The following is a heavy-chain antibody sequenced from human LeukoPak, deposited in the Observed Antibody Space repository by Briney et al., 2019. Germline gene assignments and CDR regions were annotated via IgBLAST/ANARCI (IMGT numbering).Heavy chain of an antibody. V-gene: IGHV3-48*01. J-gene: IGHJ5*02. CDR3: VRDLTIVGVAQVHH. CDR2: ISTNSGTI. CDR1: GFTFSSYW. Sequence: GSLRLSCAASGFTFSSYWMNWVRQAPGKGLEWISYISTNSGTIWYADSVKGRFSISRDNAKNSLFLHMNSLRAEDTAVYYCVRDLTIVGVAQVHHWGQGTLVTVSS. D-gene: IGHD1-26*01.